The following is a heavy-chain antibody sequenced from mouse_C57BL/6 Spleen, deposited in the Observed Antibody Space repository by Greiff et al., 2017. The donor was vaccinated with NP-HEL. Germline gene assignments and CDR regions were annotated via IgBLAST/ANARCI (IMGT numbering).Heavy chain of an antibody. D-gene: IGHD1-1*01. V-gene: IGHV1-69*01. Sequence: VQLQQPGAELVMPGASVKLSCKASGYTFTSYWMHWVKQRPGQGLEWIGEIDPSDSYTNYNQKFKGKSTLTVDKSSSTAYMQLSSLTSEDSAVYYCARAGITTVVAEGFAYWGQGTLVTVSA. CDR3: ARAGITTVVAEGFAY. J-gene: IGHJ3*01. CDR1: GYTFTSYW. CDR2: IDPSDSYT.